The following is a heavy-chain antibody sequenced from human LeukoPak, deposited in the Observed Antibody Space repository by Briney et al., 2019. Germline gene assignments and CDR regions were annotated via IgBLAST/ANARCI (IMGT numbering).Heavy chain of an antibody. CDR2: INPNSGGT. Sequence: ASVKVSCKASGYTFTGYYMHWVRQAPGQGLEWMGWINPNSGGTNYAQKFQGRVTMTRDTSLSTAYMELSRLRSDATAVYYCARNERYSSGWYPSGYYYMDVWGKGTTVTVSS. V-gene: IGHV1-2*02. J-gene: IGHJ6*03. CDR1: GYTFTGYY. D-gene: IGHD6-19*01. CDR3: ARNERYSSGWYPSGYYYMDV.